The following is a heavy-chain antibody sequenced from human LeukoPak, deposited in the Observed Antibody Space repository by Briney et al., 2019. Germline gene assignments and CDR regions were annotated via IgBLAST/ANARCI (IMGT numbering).Heavy chain of an antibody. D-gene: IGHD3-10*01. CDR2: FDPEDGET. J-gene: IGHJ3*02. Sequence: ASVQVSCKVSGYTLTELSMHWVRQAPGKGLEWMGGFDPEDGETIYAQRFQGRVTMTEDTSTDTAYMELSSLRSEDTAVYYCATDLAVRGVIDAFDIWGQGTMVTVSS. CDR3: ATDLAVRGVIDAFDI. CDR1: GYTLTELS. V-gene: IGHV1-24*01.